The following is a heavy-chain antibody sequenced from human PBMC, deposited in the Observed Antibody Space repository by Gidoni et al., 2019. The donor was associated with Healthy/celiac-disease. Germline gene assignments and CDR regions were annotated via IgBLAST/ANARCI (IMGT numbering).Heavy chain of an antibody. CDR3: ARDEIAAAGNYYYYCMDV. V-gene: IGHV3-33*01. J-gene: IGHJ6*03. CDR1: GFTFSSPG. D-gene: IGHD6-13*01. Sequence: QVQLVESGGGVVQLGRSLRLACAASGFTFSSPGMHWGRQAPGKGLEWVAVIWYDRSNRYYSDSVKGRFTISRDNSKNTLYLQMNSLRAEDTAVYYCARDEIAAAGNYYYYCMDVWGKGTTVTVSS. CDR2: IWYDRSNR.